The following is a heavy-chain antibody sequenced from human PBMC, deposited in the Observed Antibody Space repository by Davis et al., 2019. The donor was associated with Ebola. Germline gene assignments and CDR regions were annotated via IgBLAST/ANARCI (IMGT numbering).Heavy chain of an antibody. J-gene: IGHJ4*02. Sequence: GESLKISCAASGFTFSDYYMSWIRQAPGKGLEWVSYISSSSSYTNYADSVKGRFTISRDNAKNSLYLQMNSLRAEDTAVYYCARASSPLSLRYFDWLSPLGYWGQGTLVTVSS. CDR3: ARASSPLSLRYFDWLSPLGY. V-gene: IGHV3-11*06. CDR2: ISSSSSYT. CDR1: GFTFSDYY. D-gene: IGHD3-9*01.